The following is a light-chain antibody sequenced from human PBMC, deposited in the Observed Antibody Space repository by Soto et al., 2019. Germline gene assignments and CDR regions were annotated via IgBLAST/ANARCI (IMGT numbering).Light chain of an antibody. J-gene: IGLJ1*01. CDR2: GNS. CDR1: SSKIGAGYD. Sequence: QSSLGQPPSVSGAPGQRGTISCTGSSSKIGAGYDVHWYQQLPGTAPKLLIYGNSNRPSGVPDRFSGSKSGTSASLAITGLQAEDEADYYCQSYDSSLSAHVFGTGTKVTVL. CDR3: QSYDSSLSAHV. V-gene: IGLV1-40*01.